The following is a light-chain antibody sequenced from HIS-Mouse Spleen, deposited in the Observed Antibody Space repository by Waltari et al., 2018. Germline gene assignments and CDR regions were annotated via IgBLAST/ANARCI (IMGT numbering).Light chain of an antibody. Sequence: QPASVSGSPGQSITISCTGTSSDVGGYNYVPWYQQHPGKAPKLMIYAVSNRPSGVSNRFSGSKSGNTASLTISGLQAEDEADYYCSSYTSSSTLVVFGGGTKLTVL. CDR1: SSDVGGYNY. J-gene: IGLJ2*01. CDR2: AVS. CDR3: SSYTSSSTLVV. V-gene: IGLV2-14*03.